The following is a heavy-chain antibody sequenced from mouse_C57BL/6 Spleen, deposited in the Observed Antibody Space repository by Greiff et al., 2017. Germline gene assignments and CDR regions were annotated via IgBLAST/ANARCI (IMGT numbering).Heavy chain of an antibody. J-gene: IGHJ2*01. V-gene: IGHV1-50*01. CDR3: ARSGYYSNYGRYYFDY. Sequence: QVQLQQPGAELVKPGASVKLSCKASGYTFTSYWMQWVKQRPGQGLEWIGEIDPSDSYTNYNQKFKGKATLTVDTSSSTAYMQLSSLTSEDSAVYYCARSGYYSNYGRYYFDYWGQGTTLTVSS. CDR2: IDPSDSYT. D-gene: IGHD2-5*01. CDR1: GYTFTSYW.